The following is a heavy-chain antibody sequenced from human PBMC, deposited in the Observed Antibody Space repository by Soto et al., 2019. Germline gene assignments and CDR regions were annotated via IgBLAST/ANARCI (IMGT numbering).Heavy chain of an antibody. J-gene: IGHJ4*02. CDR1: GGSISSYY. V-gene: IGHV4-59*01. CDR3: ASSAGCSGGSCPTFDY. CDR2: IYYSGST. D-gene: IGHD2-15*01. Sequence: SETLSLTCTVSGGSISSYYWSWIRQPPGKGLEWIGYIYYSGSTNYNPSLKSRVTISVDTSKNQFSLKLSSVTAADTAVYYCASSAGCSGGSCPTFDYWGQGTLVTVSS.